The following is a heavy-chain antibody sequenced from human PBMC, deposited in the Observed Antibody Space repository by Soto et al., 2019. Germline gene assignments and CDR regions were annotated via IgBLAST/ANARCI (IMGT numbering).Heavy chain of an antibody. Sequence: QVQLVESGGGVVQPGRSLRLSCAASGFTFSSYGMHWVRQAPGKGLEWVAVISYDGSNKYYADSVKGRFTISRDNSKNTLYLQMNSLRAEDTAVSYCAKSGPRLGELSSADYWGQGTLVTVSS. V-gene: IGHV3-30*18. CDR3: AKSGPRLGELSSADY. CDR1: GFTFSSYG. D-gene: IGHD3-16*02. J-gene: IGHJ4*02. CDR2: ISYDGSNK.